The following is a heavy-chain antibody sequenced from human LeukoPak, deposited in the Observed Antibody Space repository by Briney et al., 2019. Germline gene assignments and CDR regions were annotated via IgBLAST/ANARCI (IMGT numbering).Heavy chain of an antibody. Sequence: SETLSLTCAVYGGSFSGYYWSWIRQPRGKGLEWIGEINHSGSTNYNPSLKSRVTISVDTSKNQFSLKLSSVTAADTAVYYCASTGYYDSSEYDYWGQGTLVTVSS. CDR1: GGSFSGYY. CDR2: INHSGST. J-gene: IGHJ4*02. D-gene: IGHD3-22*01. V-gene: IGHV4-34*01. CDR3: ASTGYYDSSEYDY.